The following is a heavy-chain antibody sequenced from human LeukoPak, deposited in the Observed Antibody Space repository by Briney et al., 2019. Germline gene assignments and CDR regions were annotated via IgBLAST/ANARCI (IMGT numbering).Heavy chain of an antibody. D-gene: IGHD4-23*01. CDR3: ARDPYYGSNSRYYYYYGMDV. V-gene: IGHV3-21*01. J-gene: IGHJ6*02. Sequence: GGSLRLSCAASGFTFSSYSMNWVRQAPGRGLEWVSSISSSGTYIYYADSVKGRFTISRDNSKNSLYLQMNSLRAEDTAVYYCARDPYYGSNSRYYYYYGMDVWGQGTTATVSS. CDR1: GFTFSSYS. CDR2: ISSSGTYI.